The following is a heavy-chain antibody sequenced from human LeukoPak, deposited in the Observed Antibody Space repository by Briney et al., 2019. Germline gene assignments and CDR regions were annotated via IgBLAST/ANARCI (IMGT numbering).Heavy chain of an antibody. CDR1: GXSLRGYY. CDR3: ARHWIAPAGLDY. CDR2: IYYSGTT. D-gene: IGHD6-13*01. J-gene: IGHJ4*02. V-gene: IGHV4-59*08. Sequence: PSETLSLTCAVSGXSLRGYYWSWVRQPPGKGLEWIGYIYYSGTTNYSPSLKSRVTISVDTSKNLFSLKLSSVTAADTAIYYCARHWIAPAGLDYWGQGTLVTVSS.